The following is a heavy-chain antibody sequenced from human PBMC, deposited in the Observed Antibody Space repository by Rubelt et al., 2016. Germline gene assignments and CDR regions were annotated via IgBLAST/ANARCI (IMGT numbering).Heavy chain of an antibody. V-gene: IGHV4-39*01. D-gene: IGHD2-2*01. CDR3: ARVVPAPRSFDF. Sequence: QLQLQESGPGLVKPSETLSLPCTVSGGSIRSSSFYWAWIRQPPGKGLDYIGYIYHTGSTHYNPPLKSQIPKSVDTSNVQFARERSSVTAADTAVYDCARVVPAPRSFDFWGQGTLVTVSS. CDR2: IYHTGST. J-gene: IGHJ4*02. CDR1: GGSIRSSSFY.